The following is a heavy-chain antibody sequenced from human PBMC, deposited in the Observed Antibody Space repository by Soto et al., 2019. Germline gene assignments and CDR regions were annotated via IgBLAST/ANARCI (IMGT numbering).Heavy chain of an antibody. J-gene: IGHJ4*02. V-gene: IGHV1-8*01. CDR3: AREFPVSYYGSCDY. CDR2: MNPNSGNT. CDR1: GYTFTSYD. Sequence: ASVKVSCKASGYTFTSYDINWVRQATGQGLEWMGWMNPNSGNTGYAQKFQGRVTMTRNTSISTAYMELSSLRSEDTAVYYCAREFPVSYYGSCDYWGQGTLVTVSS. D-gene: IGHD3-10*01.